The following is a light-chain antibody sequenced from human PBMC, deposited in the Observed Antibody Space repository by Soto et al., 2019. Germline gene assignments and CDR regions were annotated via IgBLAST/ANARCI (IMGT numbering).Light chain of an antibody. CDR2: DAS. CDR1: QSVSSY. CDR3: QQRSNWLT. J-gene: IGKJ4*01. V-gene: IGKV3-11*01. Sequence: EIVLTQSPATLSLSPGERATLSCRASQSVSSYLAWYQQNPGQAPRLLIYDASNWATGIPARFSGSGSGTDFTLTISSLEPEDFAVYYCQQRSNWLTFGGGTKVDIK.